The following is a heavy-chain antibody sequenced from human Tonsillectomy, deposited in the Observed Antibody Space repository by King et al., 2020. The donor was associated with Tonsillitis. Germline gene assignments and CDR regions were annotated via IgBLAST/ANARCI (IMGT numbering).Heavy chain of an antibody. J-gene: IGHJ4*02. CDR2: IFHSGST. D-gene: IGHD3-3*01. V-gene: IGHV4-38-2*02. Sequence: QLQESGPGLVKPSETLSLTCTVSGYSISSGSYWGWIRQPPGKGLEWIGSIFHSGSTSYNPSLKSRVTISVDTSKNQFSLKLSSVTAADTAVYYCARVYYDFWGGYYFFDYWGQGTLVTVSS. CDR1: GYSISSGSY. CDR3: ARVYYDFWGGYYFFDY.